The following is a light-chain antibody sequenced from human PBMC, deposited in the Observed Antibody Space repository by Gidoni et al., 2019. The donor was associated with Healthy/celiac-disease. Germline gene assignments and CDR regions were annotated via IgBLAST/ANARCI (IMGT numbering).Light chain of an antibody. CDR1: SSDVGGYNY. CDR2: EVS. J-gene: IGLJ1*01. CDR3: SSYTSSSTLV. Sequence: QSALTPPASVSGSPGQSITISCTGTSSDVGGYNYFSWYQQNPGKAPKLMIYEVSNRTSGVSNSFSGSKSGNTASLTISGLQAEDEADYYCSSYTSSSTLVFGTGTKVTVL. V-gene: IGLV2-14*01.